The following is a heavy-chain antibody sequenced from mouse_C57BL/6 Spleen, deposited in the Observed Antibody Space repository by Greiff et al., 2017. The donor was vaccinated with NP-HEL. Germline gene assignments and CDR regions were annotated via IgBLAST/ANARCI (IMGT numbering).Heavy chain of an antibody. V-gene: IGHV3-8*01. CDR1: GYSITSDY. D-gene: IGHD2-4*01. J-gene: IGHJ1*03. Sequence: EVQLQQSGPGLAKPSQTLSLTCSVTGYSITSDYWNWIRKFPGNKLEYMGYISYSGSTYYNPSLKSRISITRDTSKNQYYLQLNSVTTEDTATYYCARYKGTMILYWYFDVWGTGTTVTVSS. CDR3: ARYKGTMILYWYFDV. CDR2: ISYSGST.